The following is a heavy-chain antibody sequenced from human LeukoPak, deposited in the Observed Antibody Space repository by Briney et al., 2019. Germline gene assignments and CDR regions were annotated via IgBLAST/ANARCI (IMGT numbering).Heavy chain of an antibody. J-gene: IGHJ4*02. V-gene: IGHV3-30*02. CDR3: AKAPYGDYTLDFDY. CDR2: IRYDGSDK. Sequence: PGGSQRLSCAASGFIFSGHGMHWVRQAPGKGLEWVAFIRYDGSDKYYADSVKGRFTISRDNSKNALYLQMNSLRGDDTAVYYCAKAPYGDYTLDFDYWGVGTLVTVSS. D-gene: IGHD4-17*01. CDR1: GFIFSGHG.